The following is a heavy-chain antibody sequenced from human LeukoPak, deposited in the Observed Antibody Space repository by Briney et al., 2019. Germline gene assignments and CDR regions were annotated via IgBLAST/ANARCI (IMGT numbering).Heavy chain of an antibody. J-gene: IGHJ6*02. V-gene: IGHV4-34*01. Sequence: PSETLSLTCAVYGGSFSGYYWSWIRQPPGKGLEWIGEINHSGSTNYNPSLKSRVTISVDTSKNQFSLKLSSVTAADTAVYYCARNTLPVAGDYYGMDVWGQGTTVTVSS. D-gene: IGHD6-19*01. CDR2: INHSGST. CDR1: GGSFSGYY. CDR3: ARNTLPVAGDYYGMDV.